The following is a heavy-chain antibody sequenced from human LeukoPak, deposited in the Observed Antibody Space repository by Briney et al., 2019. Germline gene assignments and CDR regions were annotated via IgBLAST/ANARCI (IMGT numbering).Heavy chain of an antibody. Sequence: KPSETLSLTCAVYGGSFSGYYWSWIRQPPGKGLEWIGEINHSGSTNYNPSLKSRVTISVDTSKNQFSLKLSSVTAADTAVYYCARGLLGVVVTTFHFGYWGHGTLVTVSS. CDR3: ARGLLGVVVTTFHFGY. J-gene: IGHJ4*01. CDR2: INHSGST. CDR1: GGSFSGYY. D-gene: IGHD3-22*01. V-gene: IGHV4-34*01.